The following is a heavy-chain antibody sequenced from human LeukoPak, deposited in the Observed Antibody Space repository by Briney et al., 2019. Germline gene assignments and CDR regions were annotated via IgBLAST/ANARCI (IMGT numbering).Heavy chain of an antibody. CDR2: IYPGDSDT. CDR1: GYSFTSYW. V-gene: IGHV5-51*01. D-gene: IGHD3-16*01. CDR3: ARHLTMITVPRDAFDI. J-gene: IGHJ3*02. Sequence: GESLKISCKTSGYSFTSYWIGWVRQMPGKGLEWMGVIYPGDSDTRYSPSFQGQVTISADKSLSTAYLQWSGLKASDTAMYYCARHLTMITVPRDAFDIWGQGTMDTVSS.